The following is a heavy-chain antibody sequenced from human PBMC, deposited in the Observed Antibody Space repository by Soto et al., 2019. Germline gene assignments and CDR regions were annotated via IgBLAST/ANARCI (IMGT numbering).Heavy chain of an antibody. Sequence: GESLKISXKGSGYSFTIYWIGWVRQMPGKGLEWMGIIYPGDSDTRYSPSFQGQVTISADKSISTAYLQWSSLKASDTAMYYCARHEDGYNSFASMDVWGQGTTVTVSS. D-gene: IGHD5-12*01. V-gene: IGHV5-51*01. CDR1: GYSFTIYW. J-gene: IGHJ6*02. CDR2: IYPGDSDT. CDR3: ARHEDGYNSFASMDV.